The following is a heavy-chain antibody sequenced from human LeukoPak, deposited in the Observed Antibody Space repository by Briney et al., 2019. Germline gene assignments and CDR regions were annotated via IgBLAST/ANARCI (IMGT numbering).Heavy chain of an antibody. D-gene: IGHD3-22*01. J-gene: IGHJ4*02. CDR1: GYTFTGYY. CDR2: INPSGGST. Sequence: GASAKVSCKASGYTFTGYYMHWVRQAPGQGLEWMGMINPSGGSTSYAQKFQGRVTMTRDTSTSTVYVELSSLRSEDTALYYCARVALPNYYDSSGHFDYWGQGTLVTVSS. CDR3: ARVALPNYYDSSGHFDY. V-gene: IGHV1-46*01.